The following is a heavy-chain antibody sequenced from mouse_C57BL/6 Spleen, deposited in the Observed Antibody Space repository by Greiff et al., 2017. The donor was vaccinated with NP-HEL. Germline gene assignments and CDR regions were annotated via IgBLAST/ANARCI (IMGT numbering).Heavy chain of an antibody. CDR3: ARGDYGYDAWFAY. CDR2: INPNYGTT. Sequence: VHVKQSGPELVKPGASVKISCKASGYSFTDYNMNWVKQSNGKSLEWIGVINPNYGTTSYNQKFKGKATLTVDQSSSTAYMQLNSLTSEDSAVYYCARGDYGYDAWFAYWGQGTLVTVSA. D-gene: IGHD2-2*01. CDR1: GYSFTDYN. J-gene: IGHJ3*01. V-gene: IGHV1-39*01.